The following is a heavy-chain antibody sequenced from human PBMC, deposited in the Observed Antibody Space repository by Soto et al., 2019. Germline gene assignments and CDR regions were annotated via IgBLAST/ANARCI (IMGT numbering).Heavy chain of an antibody. D-gene: IGHD2-8*02. Sequence: HEHLVQSGAEVKRPGASLKVSCKASGYSFTGYYIHWVRQAPGQGLEWMGWNNPDSGATNYAQNFQGRVTLTSDTSISTASMDLTSLTSDDTAVYYCARGDYGTGGYPFPYFDYWGQGTLVIVSS. V-gene: IGHV1-2*02. CDR3: ARGDYGTGGYPFPYFDY. J-gene: IGHJ4*02. CDR2: NNPDSGAT. CDR1: GYSFTGYY.